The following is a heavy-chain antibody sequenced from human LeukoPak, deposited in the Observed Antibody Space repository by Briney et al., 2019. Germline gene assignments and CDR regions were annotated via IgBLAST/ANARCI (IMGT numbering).Heavy chain of an antibody. D-gene: IGHD3-10*01. V-gene: IGHV4-59*08. CDR3: ARVSWPPGSSWYYFDY. CDR1: GASINNYY. CDR2: ISHSGST. J-gene: IGHJ4*02. Sequence: TSETLSLTCTVSGASINNYYWSWIRQSPEKGLEWIGYISHSGSTHYNPSLKSRITISVDTSKIHFSLNLTSVTAADTAVYYCARVSWPPGSSWYYFDYWGQGTLVTVSS.